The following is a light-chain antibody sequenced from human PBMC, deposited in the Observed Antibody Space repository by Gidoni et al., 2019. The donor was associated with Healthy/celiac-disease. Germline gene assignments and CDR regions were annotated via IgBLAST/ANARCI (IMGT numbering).Light chain of an antibody. CDR1: QSVSSY. Sequence: VLTPSPATLSLSPGERATLSCRASQSVSSYFDWYQQNPGQAPRLLIYDASNRATGIPARFSGSGSGTDFTLTISSIEPEDFAVYYCQQRSNWPPMYTFGQGTKLEIK. J-gene: IGKJ2*01. CDR2: DAS. CDR3: QQRSNWPPMYT. V-gene: IGKV3-11*01.